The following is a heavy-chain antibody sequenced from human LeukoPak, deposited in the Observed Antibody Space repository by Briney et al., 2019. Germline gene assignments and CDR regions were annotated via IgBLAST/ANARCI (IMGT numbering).Heavy chain of an antibody. J-gene: IGHJ4*02. CDR3: ARELRFLEWIPFDY. D-gene: IGHD3-3*01. CDR2: ISSSSSYI. CDR1: GFTVSGNY. V-gene: IGHV3-21*01. Sequence: GGSLRLSCAASGFTVSGNYMSWVRQAPGKGLEWVSSISSSSSYIYYADSVKGRFTISRDNAKNSLYLQMNSLRAEDTAVYYCARELRFLEWIPFDYWGQGTLVTVSS.